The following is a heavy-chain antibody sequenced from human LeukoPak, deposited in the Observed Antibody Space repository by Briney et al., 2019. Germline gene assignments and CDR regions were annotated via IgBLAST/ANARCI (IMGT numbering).Heavy chain of an antibody. D-gene: IGHD2-2*01. V-gene: IGHV3-23*01. CDR3: VRAAPRDCSSTSCSLFDN. CDR2: ISIGGDGT. Sequence: GGSPRLSCAGSGFTFNNYAMSWVRQTPRKGLEWVSTISIGGDGTYYADPVKGRFTMSRDNSKNTLYLQMSSLRAEDTAVYYCVRAAPRDCSSTSCSLFDNWGQGILVTVSS. CDR1: GFTFNNYA. J-gene: IGHJ4*02.